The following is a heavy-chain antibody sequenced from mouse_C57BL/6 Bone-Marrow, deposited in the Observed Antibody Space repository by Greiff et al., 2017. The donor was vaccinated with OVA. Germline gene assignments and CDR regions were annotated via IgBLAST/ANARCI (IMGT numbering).Heavy chain of an antibody. CDR1: GYTFTDYN. D-gene: IGHD1-1*01. V-gene: IGHV1-18*01. Sequence: EVQLVESGPELVKPGASVKIPCKASGYTFTDYNMDWVKQSHGKSLEWIGDINPNNGGTIYNQKFKGKATLTVDKSSSTAYMELRSLTSEDTAVYYCARDYCTRFADWGQGTLVTVSA. CDR3: ARDYCTRFAD. J-gene: IGHJ3*01. CDR2: INPNNGGT.